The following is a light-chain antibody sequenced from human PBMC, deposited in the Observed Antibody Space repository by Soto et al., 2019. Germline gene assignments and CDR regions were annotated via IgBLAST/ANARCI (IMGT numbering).Light chain of an antibody. V-gene: IGLV2-8*01. J-gene: IGLJ2*01. CDR1: SSDLGDYDY. CDR2: EVN. Sequence: QSALTQPPSASGSPGQSGTIACTGTSSDLGDYDYVSWYQQHPGKAPKLMIYEVNHRPSGVPDRFSGSKSGNTASLTVTGLQAEDEADYYCSSYAGNNNLIFGGGTKLTVL. CDR3: SSYAGNNNLI.